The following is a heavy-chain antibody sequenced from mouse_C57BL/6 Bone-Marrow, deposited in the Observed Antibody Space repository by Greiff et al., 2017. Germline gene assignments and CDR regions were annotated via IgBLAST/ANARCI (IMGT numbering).Heavy chain of an antibody. J-gene: IGHJ2*01. Sequence: EVQLQQSGPVLVKPGASVKMSCKASGYTFTDYYMNWVKQSHGKSLEWIGVINPYNGGTSYNQKFKGKATLTVDKSSSTAYMELNSLTSEDSAVYYCARIPYGDDDYWGQGTTLTVSS. CDR2: INPYNGGT. CDR1: GYTFTDYY. V-gene: IGHV1-19*01. CDR3: ARIPYGDDDY. D-gene: IGHD2-2*01.